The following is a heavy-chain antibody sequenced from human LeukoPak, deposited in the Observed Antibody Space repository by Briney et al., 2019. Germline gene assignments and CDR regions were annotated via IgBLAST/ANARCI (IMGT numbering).Heavy chain of an antibody. CDR2: ISGSGGGT. CDR1: GFAFSSYA. Sequence: GGSLRLSCTASGFAFSSYAMNWVRQAPGKGLEWVSAISGSGGGTYYTDSVKGRFTISRDKSKNTLDLQMNSLRVEDTAVYFCARGRSSGWLNNFDYWGQGTLVTVSS. V-gene: IGHV3-23*01. J-gene: IGHJ4*02. CDR3: ARGRSSGWLNNFDY. D-gene: IGHD6-19*01.